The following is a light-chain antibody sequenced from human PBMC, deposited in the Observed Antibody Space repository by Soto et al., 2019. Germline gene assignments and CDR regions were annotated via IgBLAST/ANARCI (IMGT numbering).Light chain of an antibody. CDR2: EVT. V-gene: IGLV2-14*01. CDR1: SSDVGGYNY. Sequence: QSVLTQPASVSGSPGQSINISCTGTSSDVGGYNYVSWYQQHPGKAPKLMIDEVTNRPSGVSNRFSGSKSGNTASLTISGLQAEDEGDYYCSSFTDSSTLVFGSGTKLTVL. CDR3: SSFTDSSTLV. J-gene: IGLJ1*01.